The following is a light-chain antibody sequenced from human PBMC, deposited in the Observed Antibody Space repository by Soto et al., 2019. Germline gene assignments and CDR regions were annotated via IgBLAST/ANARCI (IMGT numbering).Light chain of an antibody. CDR2: DAF. Sequence: EIVLTQSPGTLSLSPGERATLSCRASQSVSKNYLAWYQQKPGQAPRLLTYDAFNRATGIPDRFSGSGSGTDFTLTISRLEPEDFAVYYCQQCAHSPLTFGQGTKVEIK. CDR1: QSVSKNY. V-gene: IGKV3-20*01. J-gene: IGKJ1*01. CDR3: QQCAHSPLT.